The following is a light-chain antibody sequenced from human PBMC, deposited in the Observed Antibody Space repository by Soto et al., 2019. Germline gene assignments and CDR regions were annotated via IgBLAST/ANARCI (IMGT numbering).Light chain of an antibody. Sequence: EIVLTQSPATLSLSPGERATLSCRASQSVSSYLAWYQQKPGQAPRLLIYDASNRATGIPTRFSGSGSGTDFTLTISSLEPEEFAVYYCQHRSNWPPTFGQGTKLEIK. CDR1: QSVSSY. J-gene: IGKJ2*01. CDR2: DAS. CDR3: QHRSNWPPT. V-gene: IGKV3-11*01.